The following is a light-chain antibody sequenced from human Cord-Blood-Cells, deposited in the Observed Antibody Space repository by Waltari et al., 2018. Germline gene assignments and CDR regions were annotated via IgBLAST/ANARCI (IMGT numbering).Light chain of an antibody. CDR2: GKN. CDR3: NSRDSSGNHRL. Sequence: SSELTQDPAVSVALGQPVRITCQGDSLRTYYASWYQQKPGQAPVLVIYGKNNRPSGIPDRFSGSSSRNTASMTITGAQAEDEADYYCNSRDSSGNHRLFGGGTEPTVL. CDR1: SLRTYY. V-gene: IGLV3-19*01. J-gene: IGLJ3*02.